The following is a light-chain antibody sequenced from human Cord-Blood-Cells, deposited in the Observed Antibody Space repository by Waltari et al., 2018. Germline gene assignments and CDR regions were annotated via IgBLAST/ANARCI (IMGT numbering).Light chain of an antibody. CDR1: QSVLYSSNNKNY. V-gene: IGKV4-1*01. J-gene: IGKJ2*01. CDR2: WAS. Sequence: DIEMTQSPDSLAVSLGERATINCKPSQSVLYSSNNKNYLAWYQQKPGQPPKLLIYWASTRESGVPDRFSGSGSGTDFTLTISSLQAEDVAVYYCQQYYSTPYTFGQGTKLEIK. CDR3: QQYYSTPYT.